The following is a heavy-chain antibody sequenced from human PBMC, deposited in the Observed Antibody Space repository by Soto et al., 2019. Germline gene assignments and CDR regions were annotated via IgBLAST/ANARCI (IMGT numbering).Heavy chain of an antibody. V-gene: IGHV6-1*01. CDR3: ARADCSSSAGSCSRAMAV. CDR1: GDTVSNNSAT. J-gene: IGHJ6*02. Sequence: PSQTLSLTCTISGDTVSNNSATWNWIRQSPSRGIEWLGRTYFRSKWYNDYALSLKSPITINPDTSENQFSLQLKSVTLEDTAVYYCARADCSSSAGSCSRAMAVRGQGSTVTIAS. CDR2: TYFRSKWYN. D-gene: IGHD2-2*01.